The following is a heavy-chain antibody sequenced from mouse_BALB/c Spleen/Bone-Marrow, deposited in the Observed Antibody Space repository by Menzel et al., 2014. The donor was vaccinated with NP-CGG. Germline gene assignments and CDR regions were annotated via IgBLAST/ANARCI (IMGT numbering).Heavy chain of an antibody. CDR1: GYTFTDYA. Sequence: VQLQQSGPELVRPGESVKISCKGSGYTFTDYAMHWVKQSHAKSLEWIGVISIYYDNTNYNQKFKGKATKTVDKSSSTAYMELARLTSEDSAIYYCARSPYYGNYFDYWGQGTTLTVSS. D-gene: IGHD2-10*01. CDR3: ARSPYYGNYFDY. CDR2: ISIYYDNT. J-gene: IGHJ2*01. V-gene: IGHV1-67*01.